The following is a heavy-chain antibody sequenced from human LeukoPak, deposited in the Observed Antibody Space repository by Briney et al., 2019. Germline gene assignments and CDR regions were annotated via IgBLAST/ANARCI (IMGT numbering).Heavy chain of an antibody. J-gene: IGHJ3*02. CDR3: AGGQRHSSSWYGPDAFDI. CDR1: GFTFSNYA. D-gene: IGHD6-13*01. V-gene: IGHV3-23*01. CDR2: TSGTGGST. Sequence: PGGSLRLSCAASGFTFSNYAMSWVRQAPGKGLEWVSATSGTGGSTYYADSVKGRFTISKDNSKNTLYLQMNSLRAEDTAVYYCAGGQRHSSSWYGPDAFDIWGQGTMVTVSS.